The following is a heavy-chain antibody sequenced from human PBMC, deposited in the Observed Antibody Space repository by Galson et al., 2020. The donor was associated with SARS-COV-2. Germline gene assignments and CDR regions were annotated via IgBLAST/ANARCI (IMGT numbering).Heavy chain of an antibody. Sequence: SVTVSCKASRYTFNQYDIQLVRQDPGQGLEWMAPNNTHHGNTKYPQKFQGVMTVTRDATATTIYMELRSLRFEDTALYFCSKEGDSGYDLGSWGLGTLVAVSS. CDR2: NNTHHGNT. CDR1: RYTFNQYD. V-gene: IGHV1-3*04. CDR3: SKEGDSGYDLGS. J-gene: IGHJ4*02. D-gene: IGHD5-12*01.